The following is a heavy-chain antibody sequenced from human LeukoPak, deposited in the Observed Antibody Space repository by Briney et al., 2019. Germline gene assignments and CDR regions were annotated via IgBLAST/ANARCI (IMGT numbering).Heavy chain of an antibody. D-gene: IGHD1-26*01. CDR2: IDHTGTT. CDR3: ARRRSGPTVNYFDN. CDR1: SGSISSHY. Sequence: SETLSLTCTVSSGSISSHYWSWIRQPPGKALEWLGYIDHTGTTTYNPSLKSRVTISVDPSNNQFSLKLSSVTAADTAVYYCARRRSGPTVNYFDNWGQGTLVTVSS. J-gene: IGHJ4*02. V-gene: IGHV4-59*08.